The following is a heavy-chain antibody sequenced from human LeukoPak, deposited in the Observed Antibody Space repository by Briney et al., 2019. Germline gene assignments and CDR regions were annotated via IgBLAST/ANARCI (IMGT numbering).Heavy chain of an antibody. J-gene: IGHJ4*02. CDR2: INHSGST. CDR1: GGSFSGYY. CDR3: AREVIVVVPAAIYVDY. D-gene: IGHD2-2*01. V-gene: IGHV4-34*01. Sequence: SETLSLTCAVYGGSFSGYYWSWIRQPPGKGLKWIGEINHSGSTNYNPSLKSRVTISVDTSKNQFSLKLSSVTAADTAVYYCAREVIVVVPAAIYVDYWGQGTLVTVSS.